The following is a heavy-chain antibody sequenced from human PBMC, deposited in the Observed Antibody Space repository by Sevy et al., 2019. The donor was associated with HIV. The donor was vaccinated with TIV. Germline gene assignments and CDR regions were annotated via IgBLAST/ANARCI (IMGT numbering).Heavy chain of an antibody. D-gene: IGHD2-15*01. V-gene: IGHV3-21*01. CDR3: ARDHCSGGSCLSYYYYYGTDV. CDR1: GFTFGSYS. Sequence: GGSLRLSCAASGFTFGSYSMNWVRQAPGKGLEWVSSISSSSSYIYYADSVKGRFTISRDNAKNSLYLQMNSLRAEDTAVYYCARDHCSGGSCLSYYYYYGTDVWGQGTTVTVSS. CDR2: ISSSSSYI. J-gene: IGHJ6*02.